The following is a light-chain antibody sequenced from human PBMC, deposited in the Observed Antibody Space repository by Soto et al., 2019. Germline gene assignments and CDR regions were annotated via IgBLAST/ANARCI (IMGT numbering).Light chain of an antibody. CDR3: QQYNSS. CDR1: QSISSW. Sequence: DIQMTQSPSTLSASVGDRVTITCRASQSISSWLAWYQQKRGKAPKLLIYKASSLESGVPSRFSGSGSGTEFTLTISSLQPDDFATYYCQQYNSSFGGGTKVDIK. V-gene: IGKV1-5*03. J-gene: IGKJ4*01. CDR2: KAS.